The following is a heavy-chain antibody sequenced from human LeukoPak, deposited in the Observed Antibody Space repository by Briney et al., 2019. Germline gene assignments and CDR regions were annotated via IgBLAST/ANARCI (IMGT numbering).Heavy chain of an antibody. V-gene: IGHV1-8*01. CDR2: MNPNSGNT. J-gene: IGHJ3*02. Sequence: ASVKVSCKASGYTFTSYDINWVRQATGQGLEWMGWMNPNSGNTGYAQKFQGRVTMTRNTSISTAYMELSSLRSEDTAVYYCARVPSRLTYYYDSSGYTDAFDIWGQGTMVTVSS. CDR3: ARVPSRLTYYYDSSGYTDAFDI. D-gene: IGHD3-22*01. CDR1: GYTFTSYD.